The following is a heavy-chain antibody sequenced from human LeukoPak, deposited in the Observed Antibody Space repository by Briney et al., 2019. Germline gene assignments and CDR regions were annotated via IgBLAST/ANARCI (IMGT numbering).Heavy chain of an antibody. CDR3: ARDTYYYDSSGYPFDY. J-gene: IGHJ4*02. D-gene: IGHD3-22*01. V-gene: IGHV1-46*01. CDR2: INPSGGST. Sequence: GASVKVSCKASGYTFTSYYMHWVRQAPGQGLEWIGIINPSGGSTSYAQKFQGRVTMTRDTSTSTVYMELSSLRSEDTAVYYCARDTYYYDSSGYPFDYWGQGTLVTVSS. CDR1: GYTFTSYY.